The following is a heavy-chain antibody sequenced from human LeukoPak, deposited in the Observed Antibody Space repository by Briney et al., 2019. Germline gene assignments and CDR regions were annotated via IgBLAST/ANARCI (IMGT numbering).Heavy chain of an antibody. D-gene: IGHD1-14*01. CDR1: RFSFIDAW. CDR3: AKDLSYRNDY. Sequence: GGSLRLSCAGSRFSFIDAWMSWVRQAPGKGLEWVAFIRYDGSNKYYADSVKGRFTISRDNSKNTLYLQMNSLRAGDTAVYYCAKDLSYRNDYWGQGTLVTVSS. CDR2: IRYDGSNK. V-gene: IGHV3-30*02. J-gene: IGHJ4*02.